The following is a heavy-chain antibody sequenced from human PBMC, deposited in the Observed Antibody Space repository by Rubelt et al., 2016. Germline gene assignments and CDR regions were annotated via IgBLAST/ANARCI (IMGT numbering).Heavy chain of an antibody. CDR2: SNAGNGNT. V-gene: IGHV1-3*02. CDR3: ARGGFRTLILTFRGSVADY. CDR1: GYTFTSYA. D-gene: IGHD3-10*01. J-gene: IGHJ4*02. Sequence: QVQLVQSGAEVKKPGASVKVSCKASGYTFTSYAMHWVRQAPGQRLEWMGWSNAGNGNTKYSQEFQGRVTITRDPAASTGYMELGSLRSEETGVYYCARGGFRTLILTFRGSVADYWGQGTLVTVSS.